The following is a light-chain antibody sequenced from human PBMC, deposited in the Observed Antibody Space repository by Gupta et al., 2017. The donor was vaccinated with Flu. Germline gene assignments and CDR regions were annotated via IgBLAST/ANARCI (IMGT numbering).Light chain of an antibody. CDR1: QSVSSY. Sequence: EIVLTQSPATLSLSPGERATLSCRASQSVSSYLAWYQQKPGQAPRLLIYDASNRATGIPARFSGSGFGTDFTLTISSLEPEDFAVYYCQLRSNWPPITFGRGTKVEIK. CDR2: DAS. V-gene: IGKV3-11*01. CDR3: QLRSNWPPIT. J-gene: IGKJ4*01.